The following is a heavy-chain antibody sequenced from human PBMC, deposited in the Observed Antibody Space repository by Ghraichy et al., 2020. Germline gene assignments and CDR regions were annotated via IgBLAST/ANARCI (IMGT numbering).Heavy chain of an antibody. Sequence: SETLSLTCAVYGGSFSGYYWSWIRQPPGKGLEWIGEINHSGSTNYNPSLKSRVTISVDTSKNQFSLKLSSVTAADTAVYYCARGLTMVRGVRNFDYWGQGTLVTVSS. CDR1: GGSFSGYY. V-gene: IGHV4-34*01. CDR2: INHSGST. J-gene: IGHJ4*02. CDR3: ARGLTMVRGVRNFDY. D-gene: IGHD3-10*01.